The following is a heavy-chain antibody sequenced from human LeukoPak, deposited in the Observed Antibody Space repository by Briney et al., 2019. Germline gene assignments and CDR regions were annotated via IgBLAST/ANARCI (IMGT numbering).Heavy chain of an antibody. CDR1: GLTFSSY. D-gene: IGHD6-6*01. J-gene: IGHJ4*02. CDR2: FTGSNGGT. V-gene: IGHV3-23*01. CDR3: AQSRLSSNYPDN. Sequence: GGSLRLSCAASGLTFSSYVNWVRQAPGEGLEWVSAFTGSNGGTYYADNVKGRFTISRDNSKDTLYLQMNGLRAEDTAVYYCAQSRLSSNYPDNWGQGSLVTVSS.